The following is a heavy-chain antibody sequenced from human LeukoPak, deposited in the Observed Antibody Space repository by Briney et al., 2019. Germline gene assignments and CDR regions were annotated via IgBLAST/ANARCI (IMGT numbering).Heavy chain of an antibody. CDR1: GFTFRSHG. D-gene: IGHD3-22*01. J-gene: IGHJ4*02. V-gene: IGHV3-33*01. Sequence: GGSLRLSCAPSGFTFRSHGIHWVRQAPGKGVEGVAVIWFDGSNKYYADSVKGRFTLSRDNSKNTLYLQMNSLRAEDTAVYYCARGEYHDSSGYLAVWGQGTLVTVSS. CDR3: ARGEYHDSSGYLAV. CDR2: IWFDGSNK.